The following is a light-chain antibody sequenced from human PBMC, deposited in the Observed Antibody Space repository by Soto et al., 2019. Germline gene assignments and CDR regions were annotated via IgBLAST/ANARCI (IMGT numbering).Light chain of an antibody. CDR3: CSYAGSNTYV. J-gene: IGLJ1*01. Sequence: SALTQPASVSGSPGQSITISCTGTSSDVGTYNLVSWYQHHPGKAPKLMIYEGSKRPSGVSYRFSGSKSGNTASLTISGLQGEDEADYYCCSYAGSNTYVFGTGTKVTVL. CDR2: EGS. CDR1: SSDVGTYNL. V-gene: IGLV2-23*01.